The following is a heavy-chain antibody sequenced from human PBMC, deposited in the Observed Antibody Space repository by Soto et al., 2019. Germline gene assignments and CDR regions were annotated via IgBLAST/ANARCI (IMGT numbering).Heavy chain of an antibody. CDR2: INAGNGNT. V-gene: IGHV1-3*01. CDR3: ARDMGFGLSDY. D-gene: IGHD3-10*01. J-gene: IGHJ4*02. Sequence: QVQLVQSGAEVKKPGASVKVSCKAPGYTFTSYAMHWVRQAPGQRLEWMGWINAGNGNTKYSQKFQGRVTITRDTSASTAYMELSSLRSEDTAVYYCARDMGFGLSDYWGQGTLVTVSS. CDR1: GYTFTSYA.